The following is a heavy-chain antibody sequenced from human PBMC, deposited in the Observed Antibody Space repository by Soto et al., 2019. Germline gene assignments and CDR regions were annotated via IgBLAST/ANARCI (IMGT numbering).Heavy chain of an antibody. J-gene: IGHJ6*02. CDR3: AKDRIVMIRGVMNYYGMDV. CDR1: GFTFSNYG. D-gene: IGHD3-10*01. Sequence: QVHLVESGGGVVQPGRSLRLSCAASGFTFSNYGMHWVRQAPGKGLEWVAFILYDGSDKYCADSVKGRFTISRDNSKNTLDLQMNSLRADDTAVYYCAKDRIVMIRGVMNYYGMDVWGQGNKVTVSS. CDR2: ILYDGSDK. V-gene: IGHV3-30*18.